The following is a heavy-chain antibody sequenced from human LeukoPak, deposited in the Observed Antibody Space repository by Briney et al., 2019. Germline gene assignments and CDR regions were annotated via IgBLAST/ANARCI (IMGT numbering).Heavy chain of an antibody. CDR2: ITSSSSTI. Sequence: GGSLRLSCAASGFTFNSYSMNWVRQAPGKGLEWVSYITSSSSTIYYADSVTGRFTISRGNAKNSLYLQMNSLRAEDTAVYYCARGSGSYQIFDYWGQGTLVTVSS. D-gene: IGHD1-26*01. V-gene: IGHV3-48*01. J-gene: IGHJ4*02. CDR1: GFTFNSYS. CDR3: ARGSGSYQIFDY.